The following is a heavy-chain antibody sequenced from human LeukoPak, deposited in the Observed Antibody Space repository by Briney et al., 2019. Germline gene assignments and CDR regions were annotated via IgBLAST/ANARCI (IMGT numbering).Heavy chain of an antibody. V-gene: IGHV1-2*02. Sequence: ASVKVSCKASGYTLTGYYMHWVRQAPGQGLEWMGWINPNSGGTNYAQKCQGRVTMTRDTSISTAYLGLSRLRSDDTAVYYCARGYSSGWLSSDYWGQGTLVTVSS. D-gene: IGHD6-19*01. CDR1: GYTLTGYY. J-gene: IGHJ4*02. CDR3: ARGYSSGWLSSDY. CDR2: INPNSGGT.